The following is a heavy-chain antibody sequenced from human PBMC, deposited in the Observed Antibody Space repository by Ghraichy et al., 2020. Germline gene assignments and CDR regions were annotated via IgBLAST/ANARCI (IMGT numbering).Heavy chain of an antibody. V-gene: IGHV3-23*01. CDR3: AKDFASYCSSTSCYPDSDAFDI. Sequence: GGSLRLSCAASGFTSTRYAMSWVRQAPGKGLEWVSTISGSGGSTYYADSVKGRFTISRDNPKNTLFLQMNSLRAEDTAVYFCAKDFASYCSSTSCYPDSDAFDIWGQGTMVTVSS. CDR2: ISGSGGST. CDR1: GFTSTRYA. D-gene: IGHD2-2*01. J-gene: IGHJ3*02.